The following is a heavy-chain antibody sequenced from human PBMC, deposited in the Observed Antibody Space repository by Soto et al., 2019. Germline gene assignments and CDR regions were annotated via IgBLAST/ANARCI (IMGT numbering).Heavy chain of an antibody. D-gene: IGHD3-3*01. CDR3: TTDPTPYGFWGGYYTNYYYCGMDV. CDR1: GFTFSNAW. Sequence: EVQLVESGGGLVKPGGSLRLSCAASGFTFSNAWMNWVRQAPGKGLEWVGRIKSKTDGGTTDYAAPVKGRFTISTDDSKNTVYQQMTSLKTGDTAVYYCTTDPTPYGFWGGYYTNYYYCGMDVWGQGTTVTVSS. CDR2: IKSKTDGGTT. J-gene: IGHJ6*02. V-gene: IGHV3-15*07.